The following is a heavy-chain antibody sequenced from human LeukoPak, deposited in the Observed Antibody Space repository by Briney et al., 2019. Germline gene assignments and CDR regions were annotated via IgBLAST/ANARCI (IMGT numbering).Heavy chain of an antibody. CDR2: MNPNSGST. CDR1: GYTLTSYD. D-gene: IGHD5-12*01. Sequence: ASVRVSCKASGYTLTSYDINWVRQSTGQGLEWMGWMNPNSGSTGYAQKFQGRVTITRNTSISTAYMELSGLRSEDTAVYYCARGRSTGYPYYFEYWGQGTLVTVSS. J-gene: IGHJ4*02. CDR3: ARGRSTGYPYYFEY. V-gene: IGHV1-8*03.